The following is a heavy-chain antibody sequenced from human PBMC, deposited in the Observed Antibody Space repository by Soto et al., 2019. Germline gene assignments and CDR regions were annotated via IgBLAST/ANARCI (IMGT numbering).Heavy chain of an antibody. CDR1: GFTFSNYS. J-gene: IGHJ3*02. CDR2: ISRSAGNT. Sequence: GGSLRLSCAASGFTFSNYSMNWVRQAPGKRLQWVSSISRSAGNTYYADSVKGRFTISRDNAKNSMYLRMNSLRAEDTAVYYCARDQVPGLDAFDIWGQGTMVTVSS. CDR3: ARDQVPGLDAFDI. V-gene: IGHV3-21*01.